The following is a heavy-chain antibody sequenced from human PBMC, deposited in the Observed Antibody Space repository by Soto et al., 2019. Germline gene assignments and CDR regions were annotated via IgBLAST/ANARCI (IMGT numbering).Heavy chain of an antibody. CDR3: VKFFVEAGRSSGWPWSLES. D-gene: IGHD6-25*01. CDR2: ISGSGTTT. Sequence: EVQLLESGGGLVQPGGSLRLSCAASGFTFSKYAMSWVRQAPGKGLEWVSAISGSGTTTYSADSVRGRFTISRDNSNNMLYLQMNSPGPEDTALYYCVKFFVEAGRSSGWPWSLESWGQGTLVTVSS. V-gene: IGHV3-23*01. CDR1: GFTFSKYA. J-gene: IGHJ4*02.